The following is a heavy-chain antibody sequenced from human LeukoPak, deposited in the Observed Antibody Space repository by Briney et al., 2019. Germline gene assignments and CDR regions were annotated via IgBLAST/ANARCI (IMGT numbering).Heavy chain of an antibody. D-gene: IGHD3-16*02. CDR1: GGSFSGYY. V-gene: IGHV4-34*01. CDR3: ASRYSPVVSSRPNNWFDP. J-gene: IGHJ5*02. CDR2: INHSGST. Sequence: SETLSLTCAVYGGSFSGYYWSWIRQPPGKGLEWIGEINHSGSTNYNPSLKSRVTISVDTSKNQFSLKLSSVTAADTAVYYCASRYSPVVSSRPNNWFDPWGQGTLVTVSS.